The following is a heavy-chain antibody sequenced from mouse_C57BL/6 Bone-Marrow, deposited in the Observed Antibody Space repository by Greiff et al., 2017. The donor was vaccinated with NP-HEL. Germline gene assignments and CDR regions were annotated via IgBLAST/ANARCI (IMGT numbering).Heavy chain of an antibody. CDR3: ARDQLGDFDY. CDR2: ISDGGSYT. D-gene: IGHD4-1*02. V-gene: IGHV5-4*01. J-gene: IGHJ2*01. Sequence: VQLKESGGGLVKPGGSLKLSCAASGFTFSSYAMSWVRQTPEKRLEWVATISDGGSYTYYPDNVKGRFTISRDNAKNNLYLQMSHLKSEDTAMYYCARDQLGDFDYWGQGTTLTVSS. CDR1: GFTFSSYA.